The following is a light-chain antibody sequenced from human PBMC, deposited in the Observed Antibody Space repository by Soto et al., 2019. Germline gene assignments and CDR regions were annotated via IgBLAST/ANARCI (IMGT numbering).Light chain of an antibody. CDR3: QQYNNWPPI. Sequence: EIVMTQSPATLSVSPGERATLSCRASQSVSSNLASYQQQPRQAPRLLIYGASTSATGIPARFSGSGSGTDFTLTISSLQSEDFAVYYCQQYNNWPPIFGGGTKVEIK. CDR1: QSVSSN. J-gene: IGKJ4*01. V-gene: IGKV3-15*01. CDR2: GAS.